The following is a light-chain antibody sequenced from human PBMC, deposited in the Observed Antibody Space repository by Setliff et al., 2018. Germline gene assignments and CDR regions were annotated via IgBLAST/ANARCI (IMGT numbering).Light chain of an antibody. CDR2: DVT. J-gene: IGLJ2*01. CDR3: TSYASGSTYVV. Sequence: QSALTQPASVSGSPGQSITISCTGSSSDIGAFNYVSWYQKNPRQAPKLMIYDVTKRPSGVSDRFSGSKSGNTASLTIPGLQAGDEADYFCTSYASGSTYVVFGGGTKVTVL. V-gene: IGLV2-14*03. CDR1: SSDIGAFNY.